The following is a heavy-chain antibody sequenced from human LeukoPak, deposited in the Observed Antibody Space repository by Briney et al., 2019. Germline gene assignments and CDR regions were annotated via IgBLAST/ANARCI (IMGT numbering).Heavy chain of an antibody. J-gene: IGHJ4*02. CDR1: GGSISSSSYY. V-gene: IGHV4-39*07. CDR3: ARPYCSGGSCYHGYFDY. CDR2: IYYSGST. D-gene: IGHD2-15*01. Sequence: PSETLSLTCTVSGGSISSSSYYWGWIRQPPGKGLEWIGSIYYSGSTYYNPSLKSRVTISVDTSKNQFSLKLSSVTAADTAVYYCARPYCSGGSCYHGYFDYWGQGTLVTVSS.